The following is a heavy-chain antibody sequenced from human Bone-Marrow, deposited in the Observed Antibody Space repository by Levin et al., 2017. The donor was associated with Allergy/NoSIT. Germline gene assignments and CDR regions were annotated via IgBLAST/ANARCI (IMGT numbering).Heavy chain of an antibody. D-gene: IGHD6-6*01. CDR3: ARTFGSSSGIDS. CDR2: IYPGDSNT. V-gene: IGHV5-51*01. CDR1: GYSFSTYW. J-gene: IGHJ4*02. Sequence: PGGSLRLSCKGSGYSFSTYWIGWVRQMPGKGLEWMGLIYPGDSNTRYSPSFQGQVTISADKSISTAYLQWSSLKASDTAMYYCARTFGSSSGIDSWGQGTLVTVSS.